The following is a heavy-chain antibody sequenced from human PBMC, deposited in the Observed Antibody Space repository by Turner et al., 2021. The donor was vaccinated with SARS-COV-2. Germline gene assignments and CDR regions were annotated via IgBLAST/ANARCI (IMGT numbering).Heavy chain of an antibody. CDR3: ASQIHGGYYSNWFDP. CDR1: GFTFSSYE. Sequence: EVQLVESGGGLVQPGWSLRLSCAASGFTFSSYEMNWVRQATGKGLEWVSYISSSGSTIYYADSVKGRFTISRDNAKNSLYLQMNSLRAEDTAVYYCASQIHGGYYSNWFDPWGQGTLVTVSS. V-gene: IGHV3-48*03. CDR2: ISSSGSTI. D-gene: IGHD3-22*01. J-gene: IGHJ5*02.